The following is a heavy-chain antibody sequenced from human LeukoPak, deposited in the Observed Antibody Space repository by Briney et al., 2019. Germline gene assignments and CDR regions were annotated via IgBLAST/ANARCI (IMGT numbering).Heavy chain of an antibody. CDR3: ARALRYFDWFSHPFDY. CDR2: ISYDGSNK. J-gene: IGHJ4*02. Sequence: PGGSLRLSCAASGFTFSSYAMHWVRQAPGKGLEWVAVISYDGSNKYYADSVKGRFTISRDNSKNTLYLQMNSLRAEDTAVYYCARALRYFDWFSHPFDYWGQGTLVTVSP. V-gene: IGHV3-30*04. D-gene: IGHD3-9*01. CDR1: GFTFSSYA.